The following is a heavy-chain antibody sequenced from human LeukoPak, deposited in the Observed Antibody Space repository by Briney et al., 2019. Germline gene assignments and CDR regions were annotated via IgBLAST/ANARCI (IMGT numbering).Heavy chain of an antibody. D-gene: IGHD2-15*01. CDR3: ASGISIVVVVAATLFDY. CDR1: GFTFSSYS. J-gene: IGHJ4*02. Sequence: GGSLRLSCAASGFTFSSYSMNWVRQAPGKGLEWVSYISSSSSTIYYADSVKGRFTISRDNAKNSLYLQMNSLRAEDTAEYYCASGISIVVVVAATLFDYWGQGTLVTVSS. V-gene: IGHV3-48*01. CDR2: ISSSSSTI.